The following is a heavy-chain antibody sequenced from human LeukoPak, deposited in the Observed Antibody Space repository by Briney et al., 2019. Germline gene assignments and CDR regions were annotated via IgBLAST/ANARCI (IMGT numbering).Heavy chain of an antibody. CDR2: IIPSDGFT. Sequence: EASVKVSCKASGYTFSSYYVHWVRQAPGQGLEWMGMIIPSDGFTSYAQKFQGRVTMTRDMSTSTVYMELSSLRSDDTAVYYCARDGDYLLLSARYYMDVWGKGTTLTISS. D-gene: IGHD2-2*01. CDR3: ARDGDYLLLSARYYMDV. J-gene: IGHJ6*03. V-gene: IGHV1-46*01. CDR1: GYTFSSYY.